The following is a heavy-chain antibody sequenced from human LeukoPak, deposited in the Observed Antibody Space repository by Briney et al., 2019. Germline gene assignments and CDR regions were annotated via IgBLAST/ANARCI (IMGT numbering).Heavy chain of an antibody. J-gene: IGHJ6*03. V-gene: IGHV2-5*02. CDR1: GFSLSTSGVG. CDR2: IYWDDDK. CDR3: AHAKYSSYLMTYYYYMDV. D-gene: IGHD6-6*01. Sequence: SGPTLVNPTQTLTLTCTLSGFSLSTSGVGVGWIRQPPGKALEWLTLIYWDDDKRYSPSLKSRLTITKDTSKNQVVLTMTNMDPVDTATYYCAHAKYSSYLMTYYYYMDVWGKGTTVTVSS.